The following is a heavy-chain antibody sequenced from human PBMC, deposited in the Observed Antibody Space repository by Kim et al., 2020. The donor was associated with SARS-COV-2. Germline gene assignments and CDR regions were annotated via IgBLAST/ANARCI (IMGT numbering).Heavy chain of an antibody. CDR3: ARIKGPVYGDYFDY. J-gene: IGHJ4*02. Sequence: ASVKVSCKTSGYTFAGDYMHWVRQAPGQGLEWMGRINPNSGGTNYAQKFKGRVTMTRDTSIRTVDMEVSRLTSDDTAVYYCARIKGPVYGDYFDYWGQGTVVTVSS. V-gene: IGHV1-2*06. CDR1: GYTFAGDY. CDR2: INPNSGGT. D-gene: IGHD4-17*01.